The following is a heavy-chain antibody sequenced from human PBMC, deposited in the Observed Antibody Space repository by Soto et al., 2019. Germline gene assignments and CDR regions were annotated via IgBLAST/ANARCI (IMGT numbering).Heavy chain of an antibody. CDR2: MNPNSGNT. CDR3: ARRARGVVVVPPKKYYYYYMDV. J-gene: IGHJ6*03. CDR1: GYTFTSYD. Sequence: ASVKVSCKASGYTFTSYDINWVRQATGQGLEWMGWMNPNSGNTGYAQKFQGRVTMTRNTSISTAYMELSSLRSEDTAVYYCARRARGVVVVPPKKYYYYYMDVWGKGTTVTVSS. D-gene: IGHD2-2*01. V-gene: IGHV1-8*01.